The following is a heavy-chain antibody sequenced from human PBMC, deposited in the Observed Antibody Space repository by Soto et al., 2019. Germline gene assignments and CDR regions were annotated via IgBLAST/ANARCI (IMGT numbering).Heavy chain of an antibody. Sequence: GGSLRLSCAASGFTFSSYSMNWVRQAPGKGLEWVSSISSSSSYIYYADSVKGRFTISRGNAKNSLYLQMNSLRAEDTAVYYCAREGDSYGLDYYFDYWGQGTLVTVSS. J-gene: IGHJ4*02. V-gene: IGHV3-21*01. CDR3: AREGDSYGLDYYFDY. D-gene: IGHD5-18*01. CDR1: GFTFSSYS. CDR2: ISSSSSYI.